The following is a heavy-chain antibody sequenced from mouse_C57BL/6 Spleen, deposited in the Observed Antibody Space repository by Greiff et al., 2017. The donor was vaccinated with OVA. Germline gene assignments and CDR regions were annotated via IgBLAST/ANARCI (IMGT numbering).Heavy chain of an antibody. D-gene: IGHD2-3*01. CDR1: GYAFSSYW. Sequence: VQLQQSGAELVKPGASVKISCKASGYAFSSYWMNWVKQRPGKGLEWIGQIYPGDGDTNSTGKFKGKATLTADKSSSTAYMQLSSLTSEDSAVYFCAGIYDGYPYAMDYWGQGTSVTGSA. V-gene: IGHV1-80*01. CDR2: IYPGDGDT. J-gene: IGHJ4*01. CDR3: AGIYDGYPYAMDY.